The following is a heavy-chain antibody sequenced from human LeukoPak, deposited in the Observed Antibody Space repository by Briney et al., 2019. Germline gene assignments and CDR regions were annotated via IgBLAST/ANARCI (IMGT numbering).Heavy chain of an antibody. CDR1: GFTMKNFG. Sequence: QPGGSLRLSCAVSGFTMKNFGMHWVRQAPGKGLEWVAVIWYDGSQRHYIDSVKGRFAISRENSMNTLSLEMNGLRVEDTAVYYCVRGADMNYNFENSFYFDSWGQGALVIVPS. D-gene: IGHD3-3*01. CDR2: IWYDGSQR. CDR3: VRGADMNYNFENSFYFDS. J-gene: IGHJ4*02. V-gene: IGHV3-33*01.